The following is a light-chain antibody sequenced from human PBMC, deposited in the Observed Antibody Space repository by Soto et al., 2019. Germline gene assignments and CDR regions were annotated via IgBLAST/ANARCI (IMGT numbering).Light chain of an antibody. CDR1: QSMSNY. J-gene: IGKJ1*01. CDR3: QQSYSIPRT. CDR2: SAS. Sequence: DIRMTQSPSSLSASVGDRVTITCRASQSMSNYLHWYQQQPGKAPKLLIYSASTLQAGVPSRFSGSGSGTDFTLTISSLQPEDFATYYCQQSYSIPRTFGQGTTVEIK. V-gene: IGKV1-39*01.